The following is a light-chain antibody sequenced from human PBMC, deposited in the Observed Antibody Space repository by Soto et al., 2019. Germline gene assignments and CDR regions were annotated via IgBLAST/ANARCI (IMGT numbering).Light chain of an antibody. CDR2: GAS. V-gene: IGKV3-15*01. CDR1: QNVSSN. CDR3: QQYNNWPRT. J-gene: IGKJ1*01. Sequence: EIVMTQSPATLSVSPGERATLSCRASQNVSSNLAWYQQKPGQAPRLLIYGASTRATGIPARFSGSGSGTEFTLTISSLQSEDFAVYYCQQYNNWPRTFGQGNKVEIK.